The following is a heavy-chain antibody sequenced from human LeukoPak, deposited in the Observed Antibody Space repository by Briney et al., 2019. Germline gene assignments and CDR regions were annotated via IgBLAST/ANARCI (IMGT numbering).Heavy chain of an antibody. CDR2: IYPGDSDT. J-gene: IGHJ3*02. CDR1: GSGFTSYW. Sequence: GESPKISCKGSGSGFTSYWIGWVRQVPGKGLEWIGSIYPGDSDTRYSPSFQGQVTISADKSISTAYLQWSSLKASDTEMYYCTRQGRWLQLRNVFDIWGHGRMVTASS. CDR3: TRQGRWLQLRNVFDI. D-gene: IGHD5-24*01. V-gene: IGHV5-51*01.